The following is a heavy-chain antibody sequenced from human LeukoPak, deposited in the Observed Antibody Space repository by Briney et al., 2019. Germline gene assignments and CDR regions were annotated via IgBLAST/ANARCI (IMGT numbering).Heavy chain of an antibody. D-gene: IGHD4-17*01. CDR1: GFTFSSYW. V-gene: IGHV3-7*01. Sequence: PGGSLRLSCAASGFTFSSYWMSWVRQAPGKGLEWVANIKQDGSEKYYVDSVKGRFTISRDNAKNSLYLQMNSLRAEDTAVYYCARDKNAVTTSTAFDYWGQGTLVTVSS. CDR2: IKQDGSEK. J-gene: IGHJ4*02. CDR3: ARDKNAVTTSTAFDY.